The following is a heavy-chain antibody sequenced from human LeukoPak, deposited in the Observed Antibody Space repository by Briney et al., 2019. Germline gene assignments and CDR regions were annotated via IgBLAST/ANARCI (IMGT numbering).Heavy chain of an antibody. CDR1: GYTFTGYY. CDR3: ARGRTITGTTGY. V-gene: IGHV1-2*02. D-gene: IGHD1-14*01. J-gene: IGHJ4*02. CDR2: INPNSGGT. Sequence: ASVKVSCKASGYTFTGYYMHWVRQAPGQGLERMGWINPNSGGTNYAQKFQGRVTMTRDTSISTAYMELSRLRSDDTAVYYCARGRTITGTTGYWGQGTLVTVSS.